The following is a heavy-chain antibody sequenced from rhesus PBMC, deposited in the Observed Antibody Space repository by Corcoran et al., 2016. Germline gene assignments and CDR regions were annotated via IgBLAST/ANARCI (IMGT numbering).Heavy chain of an antibody. J-gene: IGHJ6*01. V-gene: IGHV3-103*01. CDR2: ISSGGST. D-gene: IGHD1-14*01. CDR3: ATGYYGWNDVSYGLDS. CDR1: GFTFSSYA. Sequence: EVQLVESGGGLAKPGGSLRLSCAASGFTFSSYAMHWVRQAPGKGLGGVEAISSGGSTNYADAVKGRFTISRDNSKNTLSLQMNSLRAEDTAVYYCATGYYGWNDVSYGLDSWGQGVVVTVSS.